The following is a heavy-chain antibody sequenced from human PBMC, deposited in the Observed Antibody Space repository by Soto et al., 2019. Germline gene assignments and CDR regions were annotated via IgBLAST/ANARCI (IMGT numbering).Heavy chain of an antibody. CDR2: ISSSSSYT. V-gene: IGHV3-11*05. CDR3: AWGQLWFGVHYYYFGMDV. D-gene: IGHD3-10*01. CDR1: GFTFSNYY. J-gene: IGHJ6*02. Sequence: QVQLVESGVGLVKPGGSLRLSCAASGFTFSNYYMSWIRQAPGKGLEGVSYISSSSSYTNYADSVKGRFTISRDNAKNSLYLQMNSLRAEDTAVSYGAWGQLWFGVHYYYFGMDVWGQGTTGTVSS.